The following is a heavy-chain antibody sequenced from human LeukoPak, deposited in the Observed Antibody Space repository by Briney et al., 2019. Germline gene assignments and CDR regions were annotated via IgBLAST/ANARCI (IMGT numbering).Heavy chain of an antibody. V-gene: IGHV4-34*01. J-gene: IGHJ4*02. CDR3: ARDPGIAVAGGIDY. Sequence: EPSETLSLTCAVYGGSFSGYYWSWIRQPPGKGLEWIGEINHSGSTNYNPSLRSRVTISVDTSKNQFSLKLSSVTPADTAVYYCARDPGIAVAGGIDYWGQGTLVTVSS. CDR2: INHSGST. D-gene: IGHD6-19*01. CDR1: GGSFSGYY.